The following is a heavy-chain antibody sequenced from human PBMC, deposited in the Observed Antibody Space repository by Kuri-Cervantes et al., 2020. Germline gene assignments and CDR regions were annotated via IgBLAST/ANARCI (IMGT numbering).Heavy chain of an antibody. CDR2: IYSGGST. V-gene: IGHV3-53*01. CDR1: GFTVSSNY. J-gene: IGHJ5*02. CDR3: ARVESLSRFDP. Sequence: GGSLRLSCAASGFTVSSNYMSWVRQAPGKGLEWVSVIYSGGSTYYADSVKGRFTISRDNSKNTLYLQMNSLRAEDTAVYYCARVESLSRFDPWGQGTLVTVSS.